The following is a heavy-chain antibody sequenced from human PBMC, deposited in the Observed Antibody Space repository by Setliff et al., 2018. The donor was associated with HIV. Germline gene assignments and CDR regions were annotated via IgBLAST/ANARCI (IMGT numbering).Heavy chain of an antibody. CDR1: GFTFSNYP. CDR2: IKEGGST. Sequence: PGGSLRLSCVASGFTFSNYPMKWIRQAPGKGLEWVASIKEGGSTYYADSVKGRFTISRDNSKNTLYLQMNSLRAEDTAVYYCARVGKDGYNYNYFDYWGQGTLVTVSS. CDR3: ARVGKDGYNYNYFDY. J-gene: IGHJ4*02. V-gene: IGHV3-53*01. D-gene: IGHD5-12*01.